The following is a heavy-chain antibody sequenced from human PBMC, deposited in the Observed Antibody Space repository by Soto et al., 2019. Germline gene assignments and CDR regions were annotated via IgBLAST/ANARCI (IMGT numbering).Heavy chain of an antibody. CDR1: GYKFTNYW. D-gene: IGHD1-1*01. Sequence: GESLKISCKGSGYKFTNYWLSWVRQTPGKGLEWMGRIDPSDSYINYSPSFRGHVTISIDESISTAHLQWSSLKASDTATYYCAIVTAETAYHYFDFWGQATLVTVSS. CDR3: AIVTAETAYHYFDF. V-gene: IGHV5-10-1*01. CDR2: IDPSDSYI. J-gene: IGHJ4*02.